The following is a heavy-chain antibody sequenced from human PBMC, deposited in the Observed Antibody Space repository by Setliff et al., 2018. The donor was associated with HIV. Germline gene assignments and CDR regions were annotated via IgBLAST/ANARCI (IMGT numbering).Heavy chain of an antibody. CDR3: AKELAASGLGYFDS. J-gene: IGHJ4*02. CDR1: GFTFSNAW. CDR2: IHSGGST. D-gene: IGHD3-22*01. V-gene: IGHV3-66*01. Sequence: PGESLKISCVASGFTFSNAWMKWVRQAPGRGLEWVSVIHSGGSTYYADSVKGRFTISRDNSKNTVYLQMNSLRAEDTAEYYCAKELAASGLGYFDSWGRGILVTVSS.